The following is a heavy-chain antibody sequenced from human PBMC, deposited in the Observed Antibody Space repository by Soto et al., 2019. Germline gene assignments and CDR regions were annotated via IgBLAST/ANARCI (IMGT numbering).Heavy chain of an antibody. CDR3: ARKVPGSTSRPNYWYFDL. Sequence: EVQLLESGGGLVQPGGSLRLSCAGSGFTFINYAMNWVRQAPGKGLEWVSAISGGGDTTFFADSVRGRFTLSRDNSKNTGTLQMNSLGVDDTAVYYCARKVPGSTSRPNYWYFDLWGRGTLVTVSS. CDR2: ISGGGDTT. CDR1: GFTFINYA. J-gene: IGHJ2*01. V-gene: IGHV3-23*01. D-gene: IGHD3-10*01.